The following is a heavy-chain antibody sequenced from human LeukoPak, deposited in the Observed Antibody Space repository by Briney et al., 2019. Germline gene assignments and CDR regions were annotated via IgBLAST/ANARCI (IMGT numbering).Heavy chain of an antibody. D-gene: IGHD4-11*01. Sequence: ASVKVSCKVSGYTLTELSMHWVRQAPGKGLEWMGGFDPEDGETIYAQKFQGRVTMTEDTSTDAAYMELSSLRSEDTAVYYCATGLPRPVHAFDIWGQGTMVTVSS. J-gene: IGHJ3*02. CDR3: ATGLPRPVHAFDI. CDR1: GYTLTELS. CDR2: FDPEDGET. V-gene: IGHV1-24*01.